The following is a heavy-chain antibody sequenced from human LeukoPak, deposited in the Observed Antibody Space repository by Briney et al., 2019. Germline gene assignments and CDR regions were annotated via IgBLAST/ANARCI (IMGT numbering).Heavy chain of an antibody. CDR2: IYYSGST. CDR3: ARMEDYGSGSYPYFDY. Sequence: KPSETLSLTCTVSGGSISSYYWSWIRQPPWKGLEWIGYIYYSGSTNYNPSLKSRVTISVDTSKNQFSLKLSSVTAADTAVYYCARMEDYGSGSYPYFDYWGRGTLVTVSS. CDR1: GGSISSYY. V-gene: IGHV4-59*08. D-gene: IGHD3-10*01. J-gene: IGHJ4*02.